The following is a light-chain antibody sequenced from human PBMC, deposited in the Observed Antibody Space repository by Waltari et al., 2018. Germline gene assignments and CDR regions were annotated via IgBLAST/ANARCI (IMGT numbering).Light chain of an antibody. Sequence: QSVVTQPPSASGTPGQRVTISCSGSNSNTGSNPVNWYQQLPGTDPKDLIYSNNQRPSGVPYRLSGYKSGTSASLDISCLQSEYEADYYCAAWDYSLNGVLFGGGTKLTVL. CDR3: AAWDYSLNGVL. CDR1: NSNTGSNP. CDR2: SNN. V-gene: IGLV1-44*01. J-gene: IGLJ2*01.